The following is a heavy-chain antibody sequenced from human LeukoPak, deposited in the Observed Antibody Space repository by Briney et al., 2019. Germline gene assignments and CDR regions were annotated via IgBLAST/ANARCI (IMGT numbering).Heavy chain of an antibody. J-gene: IGHJ4*02. V-gene: IGHV4-38-2*01. CDR2: IYHSGST. CDR3: AKEGSGYYPFIDY. Sequence: KPSETLSLTCAVSGYSISSGYYWGWIRQPPGKGLEWIGGIYHSGSTYYNPSLKSRVTISVDTSKNQFSLKLSSVTAAGTAVYYCAKEGSGYYPFIDYWGQGTLVTVSS. D-gene: IGHD3-22*01. CDR1: GYSISSGYY.